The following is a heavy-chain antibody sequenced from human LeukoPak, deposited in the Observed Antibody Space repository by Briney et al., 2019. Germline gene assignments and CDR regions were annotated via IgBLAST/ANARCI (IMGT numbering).Heavy chain of an antibody. D-gene: IGHD2-21*01. V-gene: IGHV1-2*02. CDR3: ARDSGVGDKLDY. J-gene: IGHJ4*02. CDR1: GYTFTGYY. Sequence: ASVKVSCKASGYTFTGYYMHWVRQAPGQGLEWMGWINPNSGGTNYAQKFQGRVTMTRDTSISTAYMELRSLRSDDTAVYYCARDSGVGDKLDYWGQGTLVTVSS. CDR2: INPNSGGT.